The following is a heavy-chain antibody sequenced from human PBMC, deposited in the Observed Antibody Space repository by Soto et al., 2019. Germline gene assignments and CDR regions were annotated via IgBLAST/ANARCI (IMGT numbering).Heavy chain of an antibody. CDR3: ISTLGARFDY. CDR1: GYTFTSQN. J-gene: IGHJ4*02. V-gene: IGHV1-46*03. Sequence: KKLGASVKVSCKASGYTFTSQNMHWVRQAPGQGLEWMGVINPSIGTTTYAQKFQGRVTMTSDTSTSSVYMEVSSLRSEDTAVYYCISTLGARFDYWGQGTLVTVSS. CDR2: INPSIGTT. D-gene: IGHD1-26*01.